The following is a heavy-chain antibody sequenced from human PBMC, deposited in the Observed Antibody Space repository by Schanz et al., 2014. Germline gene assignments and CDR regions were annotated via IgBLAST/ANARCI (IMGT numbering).Heavy chain of an antibody. Sequence: EVKLLESGGTLVRPGGSLRLSCAASGFTFSTYAMAWVRQAPGKGLEWVSSISGSGGSTYYADSVKGRFTMSRDNAKNSVFLQMNSLRAEDTAVYYCVRDSFFAFDYWGQGTLVTVSS. D-gene: IGHD3-3*01. CDR1: GFTFSTYA. CDR2: ISGSGGST. J-gene: IGHJ4*02. V-gene: IGHV3-23*01. CDR3: VRDSFFAFDY.